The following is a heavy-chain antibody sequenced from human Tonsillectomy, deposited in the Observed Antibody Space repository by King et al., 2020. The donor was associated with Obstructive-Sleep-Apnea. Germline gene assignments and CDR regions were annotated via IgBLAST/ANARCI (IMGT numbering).Heavy chain of an antibody. V-gene: IGHV1-18*01. J-gene: IGHJ4*02. CDR2: ISAYNGNT. CDR3: ARVAAYMVRGVIPYYFDY. D-gene: IGHD3-10*01. CDR1: GYTFTSYG. Sequence: QLVQSGAEVKKPGASVKVSCKASGYTFTSYGISWVRQAPGQGLEWMGWISAYNGNTNYAQKLQDRVTMTTDTSTSTAYMELRSLRYDDTAVYYCARVAAYMVRGVIPYYFDYWGKGTRVTVSS.